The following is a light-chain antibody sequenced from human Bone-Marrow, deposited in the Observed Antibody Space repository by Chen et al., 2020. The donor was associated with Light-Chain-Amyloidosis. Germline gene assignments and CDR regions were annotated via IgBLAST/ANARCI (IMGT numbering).Light chain of an antibody. CDR2: YAT. CDR1: KIGIKS. CDR3: QVWDGLLDHVV. Sequence: SYVLTPPPSVSVAPGETATLTCGGNKIGIKSVHWYHQKPGQAPVLFVYYATERPSGSPVRFSGSNSGNTATLTISRVEAGDEADYYCQVWDGLLDHVVFGGWTMLTFL. V-gene: IGLV3-21*04. J-gene: IGLJ2*01.